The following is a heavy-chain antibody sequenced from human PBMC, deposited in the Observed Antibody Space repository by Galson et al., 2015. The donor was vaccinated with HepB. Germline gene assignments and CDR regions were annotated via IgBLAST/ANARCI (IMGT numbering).Heavy chain of an antibody. J-gene: IGHJ4*02. Sequence: SVKVSCKASGYTFTSYAIHWVRQAPGQRLEWMGWINAGNGNTKYSQKFQGRVTITRDTSASTAYMELSSLRSEDTAVYYCAREGEEDSSSYDYWGQGTLVTVSS. V-gene: IGHV1-3*01. D-gene: IGHD6-13*01. CDR2: INAGNGNT. CDR3: AREGEEDSSSYDY. CDR1: GYTFTSYA.